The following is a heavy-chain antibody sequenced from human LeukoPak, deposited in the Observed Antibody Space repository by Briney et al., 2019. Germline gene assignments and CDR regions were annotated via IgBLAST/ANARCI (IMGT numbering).Heavy chain of an antibody. CDR1: GGSTSSYY. D-gene: IGHD3-16*01. J-gene: IGHJ5*02. CDR2: IYTSGST. V-gene: IGHV4-4*07. Sequence: SETLSLTCPVSGGSTSSYYWSWIRQPAGKGLEWIGRIYTSGSTNYNPSLKSRVTMSVDTSKNQFSLKLSSVTAADTAVYYCAREGVNWDNWFDPWGQGTLVTVSS. CDR3: AREGVNWDNWFDP.